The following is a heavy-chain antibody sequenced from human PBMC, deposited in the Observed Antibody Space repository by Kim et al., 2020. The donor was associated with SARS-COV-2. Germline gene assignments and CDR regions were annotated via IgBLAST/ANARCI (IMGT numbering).Heavy chain of an antibody. V-gene: IGHV1-8*01. CDR2: MNPDTGDT. D-gene: IGHD2-21*01. CDR1: GYSLTSYD. J-gene: IGHJ4*02. Sequence: ASVKVSCKASGYSLTSYDIDWVRQAPGQGLEWMGWMNPDTGDTGYAQKFQGRITMTRDTSTNTAYMELSSLTPEDTDVYYCARKGRGSIAVDPYFDSWGQ. CDR3: ARKGRGSIAVDPYFDS.